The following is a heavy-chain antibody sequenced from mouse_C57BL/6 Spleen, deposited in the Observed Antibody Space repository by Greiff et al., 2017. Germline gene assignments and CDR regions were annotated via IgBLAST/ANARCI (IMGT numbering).Heavy chain of an antibody. J-gene: IGHJ4*01. V-gene: IGHV1-82*01. CDR2: IYPGDGDT. CDR1: GYAFSSSW. Sequence: VQLQQSGPELVKPGASVKISCKASGYAFSSSWMNWVKQRPGKGLEWIGRIYPGDGDTNYNGKFKGKATLTADKSSSTAYMQLSSLTSEDSAVYFCARGDYGVDYAMDYWGQGTSVTVSS. CDR3: ARGDYGVDYAMDY. D-gene: IGHD2-4*01.